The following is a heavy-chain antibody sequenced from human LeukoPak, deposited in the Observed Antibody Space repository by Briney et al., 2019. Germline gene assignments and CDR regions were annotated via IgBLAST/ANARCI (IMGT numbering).Heavy chain of an antibody. J-gene: IGHJ6*03. V-gene: IGHV3-48*01. CDR1: GFTFISYS. D-gene: IGHD3-16*01. Sequence: GGSLRLSCAASGFTFISYSMNWVRQAPGKGLEWVSYISGTSSTIYYADSVKGRFTISRDNAKNSLYLQMNSLRAEDTAVYYCARVGESYYYYYMDVWGKGTTVTVSS. CDR3: ARVGESYYYYYMDV. CDR2: ISGTSSTI.